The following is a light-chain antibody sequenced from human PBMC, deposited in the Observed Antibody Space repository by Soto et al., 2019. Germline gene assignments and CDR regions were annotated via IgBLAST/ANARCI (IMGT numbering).Light chain of an antibody. Sequence: EIVMTQSPATLSVSPGERATLSCRASQSVSSKLAWYQQKPGQAPRLLIYGASTRASGIPARFSGSGSGTEFNLTISSLQSEDFAVYYCQQYNTWPPITFGQGTRLEIK. V-gene: IGKV3-15*01. J-gene: IGKJ5*01. CDR2: GAS. CDR3: QQYNTWPPIT. CDR1: QSVSSK.